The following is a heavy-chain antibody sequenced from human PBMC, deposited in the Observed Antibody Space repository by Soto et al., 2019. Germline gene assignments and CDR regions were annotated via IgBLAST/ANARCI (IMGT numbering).Heavy chain of an antibody. CDR2: ISGSGGSI. V-gene: IGHV3-23*01. D-gene: IGHD2-21*01. CDR1: GFSFSSFA. J-gene: IGHJ4*02. CDR3: AKDPRAAFGDYYFDY. Sequence: GGSLRLSCAASGFSFSSFAMSWVRQAPGRGLEWVSTISGSGGSISYADSVRGRFTISRDNSKNTLYLQMNSLRAEDSAVYYCAKDPRAAFGDYYFDYWGQGT.